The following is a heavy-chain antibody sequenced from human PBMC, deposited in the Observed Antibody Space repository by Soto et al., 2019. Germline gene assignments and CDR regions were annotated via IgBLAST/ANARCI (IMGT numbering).Heavy chain of an antibody. CDR3: ASSRRGGYCGGECHGRFDY. Sequence: KPSEPLSLTCTDSSGSVSSADYYWSWISQAPGKGLEWIGYIHYSGSAYYNPSLKSRVAISVDTSKNLFSLKLSSVTAADTAVYYCASSRRGGYCGGECHGRFDYWGQGTLVTVSS. J-gene: IGHJ4*02. V-gene: IGHV4-30-4*01. D-gene: IGHD2-21*01. CDR1: SGSVSSADYY. CDR2: IHYSGSA.